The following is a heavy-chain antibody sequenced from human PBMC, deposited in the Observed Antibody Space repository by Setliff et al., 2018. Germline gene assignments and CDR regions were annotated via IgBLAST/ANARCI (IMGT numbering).Heavy chain of an antibody. J-gene: IGHJ4*02. CDR3: AKSRGQWSFDY. V-gene: IGHV1-18*01. Sequence: GASVKVSCKASGYIFTSYGFSWVRQAPGQGLEWMGWISTYNGKTNYAQKFQGRFTISRDNSKNTLYLQMNSLRAEDAAVYYCAKSRGQWSFDYWGQGTLVTVSS. D-gene: IGHD6-19*01. CDR1: GYIFTSYG. CDR2: ISTYNGKT.